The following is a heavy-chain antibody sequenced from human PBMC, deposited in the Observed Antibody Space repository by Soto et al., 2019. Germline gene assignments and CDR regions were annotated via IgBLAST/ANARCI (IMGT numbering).Heavy chain of an antibody. Sequence: SETLSLTCAVYGGSFSGYYWSWIRQPPGKGLEWIGEINHSGSTNYNPSLKSRVTISVDTTKNQFSLKLSSVTAADTAVYYCARGGGSSWPPPFDYWGQGTLVTVSS. CDR1: GGSFSGYY. J-gene: IGHJ4*02. V-gene: IGHV4-34*01. D-gene: IGHD6-13*01. CDR3: ARGGGSSWPPPFDY. CDR2: INHSGST.